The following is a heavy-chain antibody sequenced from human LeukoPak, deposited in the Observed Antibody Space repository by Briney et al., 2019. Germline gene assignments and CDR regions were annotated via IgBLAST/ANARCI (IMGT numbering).Heavy chain of an antibody. D-gene: IGHD3-10*01. Sequence: ASVKVSCKASGGTFSSYAISWVRQAPGQGLEWMGGIIPIFGTANYAQKFQGRVTITADESTSTAYMELSSLRSEDTAVYYCARDHMFHGSGSYPRFDYWGQGTLVTVSS. J-gene: IGHJ4*02. CDR1: GGTFSSYA. CDR2: IIPIFGTA. CDR3: ARDHMFHGSGSYPRFDY. V-gene: IGHV1-69*13.